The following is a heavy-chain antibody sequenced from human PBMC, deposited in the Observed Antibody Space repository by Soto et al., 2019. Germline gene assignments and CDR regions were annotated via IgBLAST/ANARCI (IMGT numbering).Heavy chain of an antibody. D-gene: IGHD3-22*01. J-gene: IGHJ4*02. CDR2: INHSGST. Sequence: PSETLSLTCAVYGGSFSGYYWSWIRQPPGKGLEWIGEINHSGSTNYNPPLKSRVTISVDTSKNQFSLKLSSVTAADTAVYYCARGSGYYYDSSGLGYWGQGTLVTVSS. CDR3: ARGSGYYYDSSGLGY. V-gene: IGHV4-34*01. CDR1: GGSFSGYY.